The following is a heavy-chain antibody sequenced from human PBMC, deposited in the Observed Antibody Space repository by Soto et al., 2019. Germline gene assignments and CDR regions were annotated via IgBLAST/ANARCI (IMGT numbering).Heavy chain of an antibody. CDR2: IWYDGSHI. CDR3: ASGNRADDYADFRH. CDR1: RFLFSTYA. Sequence: QVQLVESGGGVVQPGRSLRLSCAASRFLFSTYAMHWVRQAPGKGLAWVAVIWYDGSHINYVDSVKGRFTISRDNSKNTLYLQMNSLRAEDTAIYYCASGNRADDYADFRHWGQGTLVTVSS. D-gene: IGHD2-2*01. V-gene: IGHV3-33*01. J-gene: IGHJ1*01.